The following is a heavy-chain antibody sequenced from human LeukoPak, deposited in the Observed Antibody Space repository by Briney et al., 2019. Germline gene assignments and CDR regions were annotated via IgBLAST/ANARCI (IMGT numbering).Heavy chain of an antibody. J-gene: IGHJ3*02. Sequence: ASVKVSCKASGYTFTSYGISWVRQAPGQGLEWMGWISAYNGNTNYAQKLQGRVTMTTDTSTSTAYMELRSLRSDDTAVYYCAGDQDYCGSGSFYAFDTWGQGTMVTVSS. CDR2: ISAYNGNT. CDR3: AGDQDYCGSGSFYAFDT. D-gene: IGHD3-10*01. CDR1: GYTFTSYG. V-gene: IGHV1-18*01.